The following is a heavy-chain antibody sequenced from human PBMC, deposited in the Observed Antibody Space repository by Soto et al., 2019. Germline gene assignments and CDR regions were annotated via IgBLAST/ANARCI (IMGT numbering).Heavy chain of an antibody. CDR2: TSPATGAA. V-gene: IGHV1-2*02. J-gene: IGHJ3*02. D-gene: IGHD3-3*01. CDR3: ARGGGVGVAGSAAFDM. Sequence: QLHVVQSGAVVKKPGASVTVSCSASGYPVTAYYMHWVRQAPGRGLEWMGGTSPATGAAKYTQTFQGRATMTRDTCTSTVFMDLSGLTSEDTAVFYCARGGGVGVAGSAAFDMWGQGTLVTVSS. CDR1: GYPVTAYY.